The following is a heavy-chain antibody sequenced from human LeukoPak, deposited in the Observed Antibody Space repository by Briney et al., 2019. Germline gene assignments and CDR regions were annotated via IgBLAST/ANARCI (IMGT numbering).Heavy chain of an antibody. V-gene: IGHV1-2*02. CDR3: ARAAHIVVVVAAPFDP. Sequence: ASVKVSCKASGGTFSSYAISWVRQAPGQGLEWMGWINPNSGGTNYAQKFQGRVTMTRDTSISTAYMELSRLRSDDTAVYYCARAAHIVVVVAAPFDPWGQGTLVTVSS. CDR2: INPNSGGT. CDR1: GGTFSSYA. J-gene: IGHJ5*02. D-gene: IGHD2-15*01.